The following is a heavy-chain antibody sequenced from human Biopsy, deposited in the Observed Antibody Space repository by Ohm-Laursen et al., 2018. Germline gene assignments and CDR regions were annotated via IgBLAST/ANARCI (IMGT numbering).Heavy chain of an antibody. V-gene: IGHV3-48*03. D-gene: IGHD1-26*01. CDR1: GFTFSYHG. CDR3: ARLNSGTYDASDL. CDR2: IYGGGSPA. Sequence: SLRLSCAASGFTFSYHGMHWVRQAPGKGMEWISYIYGGGSPASYADSVKGRFTISRDSAQNSLYLHMNSLRAEDTAVYYCARLNSGTYDASDLWGQGTMVIVSS. J-gene: IGHJ3*01.